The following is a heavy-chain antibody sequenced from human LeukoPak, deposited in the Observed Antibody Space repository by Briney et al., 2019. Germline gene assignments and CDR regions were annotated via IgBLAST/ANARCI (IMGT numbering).Heavy chain of an antibody. CDR3: ARDGGQPAPLYYYYYMDV. CDR2: IKQDGSEK. CDR1: GFTFSNAW. J-gene: IGHJ6*03. V-gene: IGHV3-7*01. D-gene: IGHD2-15*01. Sequence: GGSLRLSCAASGFTFSNAWMSWVRQAPGKGLEWVANIKQDGSEKYYVDSVKGRFTISRDNAKNSLYLQMDSLRAEDTAVYYCARDGGQPAPLYYYYYMDVWGKGTTVTVSS.